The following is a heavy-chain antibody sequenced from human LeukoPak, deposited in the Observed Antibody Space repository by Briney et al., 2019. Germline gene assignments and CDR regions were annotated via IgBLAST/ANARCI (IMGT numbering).Heavy chain of an antibody. CDR1: GFTFSSYS. D-gene: IGHD3-16*01. CDR2: INNDGSDT. J-gene: IGHJ3*02. V-gene: IGHV3-74*03. Sequence: GGSLRLSCAASGFTFSSYSMNWVRQAPGKGLEWVSFINNDGSDTKYADSVKGRFTVSRDNAENTLYLQMNSLRVEDTAVYYCVRGGFMHAFDIWGQGTKDTVSS. CDR3: VRGGFMHAFDI.